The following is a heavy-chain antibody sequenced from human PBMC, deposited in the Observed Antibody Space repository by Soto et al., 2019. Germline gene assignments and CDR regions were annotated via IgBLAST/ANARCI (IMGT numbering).Heavy chain of an antibody. CDR3: AKDETATYGMDV. V-gene: IGHV3-30*18. J-gene: IGHJ6*02. Sequence: PGGSLRLSCAASGFTFSSYGMHWVRQAPGKGLEWVAVISYDGNNKYYADSVKGRFTISRDNSKNTLYLQMNSLRAEDTAVYYCAKDETATYGMDVWGQGTTVTVSS. D-gene: IGHD2-15*01. CDR1: GFTFSSYG. CDR2: ISYDGNNK.